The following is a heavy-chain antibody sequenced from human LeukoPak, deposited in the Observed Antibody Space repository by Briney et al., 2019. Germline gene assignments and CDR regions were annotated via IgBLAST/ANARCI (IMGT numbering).Heavy chain of an antibody. J-gene: IGHJ4*02. CDR3: AREREESGITHSNTFDY. CDR2: TYYRSTWYN. Sequence: SQTLSLTCAISGDSVSSNSAAWNWIRQSPSRGLEWLGRTYYRSTWYNDYAVSVKSRITINPDTSKNQFSLQLNSVTPEDTAVYYCAREREESGITHSNTFDYWGQGTLVTVSS. D-gene: IGHD4-11*01. V-gene: IGHV6-1*01. CDR1: GDSVSSNSAA.